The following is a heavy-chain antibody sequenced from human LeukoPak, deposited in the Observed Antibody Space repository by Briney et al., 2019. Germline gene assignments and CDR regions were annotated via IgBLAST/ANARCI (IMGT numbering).Heavy chain of an antibody. CDR3: ARGAAVMVYALPRFDY. V-gene: IGHV3-7*03. J-gene: IGHJ4*02. CDR1: GFTFSSYW. D-gene: IGHD2-8*01. CDR2: IKQDGSEK. Sequence: GGSLRLSCAASGFTFSSYWMSWVRQAPGKGLEWVANIKQDGSEKYYVDSVKGRFTISRDNAKNSLYMQMNSLRAEDTAVYYCARGAAVMVYALPRFDYWGQGTLVTVSS.